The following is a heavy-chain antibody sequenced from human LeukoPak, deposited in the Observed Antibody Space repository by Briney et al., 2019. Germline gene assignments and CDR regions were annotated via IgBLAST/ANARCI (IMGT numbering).Heavy chain of an antibody. D-gene: IGHD3-22*01. Sequence: ASVKVSCKASGYSFTSYYIHWVRQAPGQGLEWMGIINCGSGSTTYAQKFQGRVTLTREASTSTVYMELSSLRSEDTAVYYCARDDYYDSGATRYWGQGTLVTVSS. V-gene: IGHV1-46*01. CDR2: INCGSGST. CDR3: ARDDYYDSGATRY. CDR1: GYSFTSYY. J-gene: IGHJ4*02.